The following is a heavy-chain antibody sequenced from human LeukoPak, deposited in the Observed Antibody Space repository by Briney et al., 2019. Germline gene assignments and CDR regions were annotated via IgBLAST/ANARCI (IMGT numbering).Heavy chain of an antibody. D-gene: IGHD2-2*01. CDR3: AKASSTSPDYYFDY. CDR2: ISWNSGSI. CDR1: GFTFDDYA. V-gene: IGHV3-9*03. Sequence: AGGSLRLSCAASGFTFDDYAMHWVRQAPGKGLEWVSGISWNSGSIAYADSVKGRFTISRDNAKNSLYLQMNSLRAEDMALYYCAKASSTSPDYYFDYWGQGTLVTVSS. J-gene: IGHJ4*02.